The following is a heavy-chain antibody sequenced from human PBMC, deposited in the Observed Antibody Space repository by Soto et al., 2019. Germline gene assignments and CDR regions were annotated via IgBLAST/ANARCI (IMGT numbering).Heavy chain of an antibody. CDR1: GFTFDDYA. CDR3: TKARLWGGDGYNSYYYNAMDV. V-gene: IGHV3-9*01. J-gene: IGHJ6*02. CDR2: ISWNSGRI. D-gene: IGHD3-16*01. Sequence: EMQLVESGGGLVQPGMSLRLSCAASGFTFDDYAMYWVRQVPGKGLEWVSGISWNSGRIGYADSVKGRFTISRDIAKNSLYLQMNSLRPEDTALYYCTKARLWGGDGYNSYYYNAMDVWGQGTTVTVSS.